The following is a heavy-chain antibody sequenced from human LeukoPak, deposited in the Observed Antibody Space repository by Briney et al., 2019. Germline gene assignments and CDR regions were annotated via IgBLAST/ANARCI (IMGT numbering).Heavy chain of an antibody. J-gene: IGHJ3*02. V-gene: IGHV3-74*01. Sequence: GGSLRLSCAASGFTFSSYWMHWVRQAPGKGLVWVSRINSDGSSTSYADSVKGRFTISRDNPKNTVYLQMNSLRTEDTAVYFCAREGSRLVIHAFDIWGQGTMVTVSS. D-gene: IGHD2-21*01. CDR1: GFTFSSYW. CDR3: AREGSRLVIHAFDI. CDR2: INSDGSST.